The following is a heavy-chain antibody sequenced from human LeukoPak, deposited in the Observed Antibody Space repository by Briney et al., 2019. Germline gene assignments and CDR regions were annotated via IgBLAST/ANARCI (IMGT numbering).Heavy chain of an antibody. CDR1: GGSISSYY. J-gene: IGHJ4*02. CDR2: IYYSGST. D-gene: IGHD3-9*01. CDR3: ARNGYYDILTGTGTPDY. V-gene: IGHV4-59*08. Sequence: SETLSLTCTVSGGSISSYYWSWIRQPPGKGLEWIGYIYYSGSTNYNPSLKSRVTISVDTSKNQFSLKLSSVTAADTAVYYCARNGYYDILTGTGTPDYWGQGTLVTVSS.